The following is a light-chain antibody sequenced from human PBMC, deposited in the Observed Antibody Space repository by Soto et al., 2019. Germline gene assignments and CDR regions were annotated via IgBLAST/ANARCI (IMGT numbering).Light chain of an antibody. J-gene: IGKJ5*01. V-gene: IGKV3-11*01. CDR1: QSVSSS. CDR3: QQRSNWPIT. CDR2: DAS. Sequence: EIVLTQSPATLSLSPGERATLSCRASQSVSSSLVWYQQKPGQAPRLLIYDASNRATGIPARFSGSGSGTDFTLTINSLEPEDFAVYYCQQRSNWPITFGQGTRLEIK.